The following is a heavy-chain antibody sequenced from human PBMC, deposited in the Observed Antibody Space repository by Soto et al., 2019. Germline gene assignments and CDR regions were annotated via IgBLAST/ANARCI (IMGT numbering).Heavy chain of an antibody. CDR1: GFTFSTHS. Sequence: EVQLVESGGGLVQPGGSLRLSCAASGFTFSTHSMNWVRQAPGKGLEWISYITSSGVTMYADSVKGRFTISRDNAKYSVYLQMNSLRVEDTAVYFCVGEVGFQLIYWGQGTLVTVSS. D-gene: IGHD2-2*01. CDR2: ITSSGVTM. CDR3: VGEVGFQLIY. V-gene: IGHV3-48*01. J-gene: IGHJ4*02.